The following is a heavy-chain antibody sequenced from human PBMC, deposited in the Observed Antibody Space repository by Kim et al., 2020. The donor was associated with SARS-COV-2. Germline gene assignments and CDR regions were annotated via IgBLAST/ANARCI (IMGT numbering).Heavy chain of an antibody. J-gene: IGHJ6*02. CDR3: ARGFDGSSPDYFYYYYGMDV. CDR1: GYTFTSYD. V-gene: IGHV1-8*01. Sequence: ASVKVSCKASGYTFTSYDINWVRQATGQGLEWMGWMNPNSGNTGYAQKFQGRVTMTRNTSISTAYMELSSLRSEDTAVYYCARGFDGSSPDYFYYYYGMDVWGQGTTVTVSS. CDR2: MNPNSGNT. D-gene: IGHD2-15*01.